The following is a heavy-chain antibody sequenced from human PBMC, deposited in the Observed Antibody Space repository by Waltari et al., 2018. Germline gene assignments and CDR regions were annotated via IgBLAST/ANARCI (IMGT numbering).Heavy chain of an antibody. CDR3: AREGGSGWSIDY. J-gene: IGHJ4*02. Sequence: EVQLVESGGGLVQPGGSLRLSCSASGIPFSRHCMSWVCQAPGKGLEWVANIKQDGSEKYYVDSVKGRFTISRDNAKNSLYLQMNSLRAEDTAVYYCAREGGSGWSIDYWGQGTLVTVSS. D-gene: IGHD6-19*01. CDR2: IKQDGSEK. V-gene: IGHV3-7*03. CDR1: GIPFSRHC.